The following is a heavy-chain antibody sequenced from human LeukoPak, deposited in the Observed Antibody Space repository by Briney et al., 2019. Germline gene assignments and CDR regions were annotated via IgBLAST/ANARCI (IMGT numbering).Heavy chain of an antibody. D-gene: IGHD3-16*02. CDR2: ISSSSSYI. CDR3: ARSLRNYRYDFDY. Sequence: KPGGSLRLSCAASGFTFSSYSMNWVRQAPGKGLEWVSSISSSSSYIYYADSVKGRFTISRDNAKNSLYLQMNSLRAEDTAVYYCARSLRNYRYDFDYWGQGTLVTVSS. CDR1: GFTFSSYS. V-gene: IGHV3-21*01. J-gene: IGHJ4*02.